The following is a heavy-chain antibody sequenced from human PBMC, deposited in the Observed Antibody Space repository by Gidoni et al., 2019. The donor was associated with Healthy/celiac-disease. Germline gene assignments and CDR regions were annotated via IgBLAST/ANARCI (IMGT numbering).Heavy chain of an antibody. CDR3: ARGGRMTTVTIVDY. J-gene: IGHJ4*02. CDR1: GFTFSSYS. V-gene: IGHV3-48*01. CDR2: ISSSSSTI. D-gene: IGHD4-17*01. Sequence: EVQLVESGGGLVQPGGSLRLSCAASGFTFSSYSMNWVRQAPGKGLEWVSYISSSSSTIYYADSVKGRFTISRDNAKNSLYLQMNSLRAEDTAVYYCARGGRMTTVTIVDYWGQGTLVTVSS.